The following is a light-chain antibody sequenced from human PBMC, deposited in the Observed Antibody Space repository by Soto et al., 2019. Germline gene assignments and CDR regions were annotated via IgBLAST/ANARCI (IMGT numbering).Light chain of an antibody. Sequence: DIVMTQSPLSLPVTPGEPASISCRSNQSLVHSDGIAYFSWFQQRPGRSPRRLIYKVSNRDSGVPARFSGSGSGTDFALKISRVEAEDVGVYYCTQGTHWPITMGQGTRLEIK. J-gene: IGKJ5*01. CDR3: TQGTHWPIT. V-gene: IGKV2-30*02. CDR1: QSLVHSDGIAY. CDR2: KVS.